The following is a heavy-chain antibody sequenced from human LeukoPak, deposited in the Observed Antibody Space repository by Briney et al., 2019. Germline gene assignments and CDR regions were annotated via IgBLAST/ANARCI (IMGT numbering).Heavy chain of an antibody. CDR3: ARHGRGVGGLMSYRFDP. D-gene: IGHD3-16*01. CDR2: IYHSGST. CDR1: GYSISSGYY. V-gene: IGHV4-38-2*02. Sequence: SETLSLTCTVSGYSISSGYYWGWIRQPPGKGLEWIGSIYHSGSTYYNPSLKSRVTISVDTSKNQFSLKLTSVTAADTAVYYCARHGRGVGGLMSYRFDPWGQGTLVTVSS. J-gene: IGHJ5*02.